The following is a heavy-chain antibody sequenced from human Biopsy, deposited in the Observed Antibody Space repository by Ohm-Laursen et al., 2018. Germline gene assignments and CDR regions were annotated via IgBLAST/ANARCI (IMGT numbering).Heavy chain of an antibody. CDR2: INPKSGGT. J-gene: IGHJ4*02. V-gene: IGHV1-2*02. CDR1: GYTFTGYY. CDR3: AIDGNDFLTDYLKIDQ. Sequence: ASVKVSCKASGYTFTGYYLHWVRQAPGQGLEWMGWINPKSGGTHYLEKFRGRVTMTRDTSNSTAYMEVSSLRSDDTAVYYCAIDGNDFLTDYLKIDQWGQGTLVTVSS. D-gene: IGHD3-9*01.